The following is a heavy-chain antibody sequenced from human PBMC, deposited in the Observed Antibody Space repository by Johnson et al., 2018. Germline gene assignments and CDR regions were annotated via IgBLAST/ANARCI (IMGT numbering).Heavy chain of an antibody. CDR1: GFTFSNAW. D-gene: IGHD1-26*01. J-gene: IGHJ6*03. V-gene: IGHV3-30*03. CDR2: ISYDGSNK. Sequence: QVQLVESGGGLVKPGGSLRLSCAASGFTFSNAWMSWVRQAPGKGLEWVAVISYDGSNKYYADSVKGRFTISRDNSKNTLYLQRNSLRAEDTAVEYCARDRGKWDYLYYMDVWGKGTTVTVSS. CDR3: ARDRGKWDYLYYMDV.